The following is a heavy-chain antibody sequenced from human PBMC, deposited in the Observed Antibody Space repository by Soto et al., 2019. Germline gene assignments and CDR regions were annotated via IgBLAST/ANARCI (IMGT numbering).Heavy chain of an antibody. Sequence: ASVKVSCKASGYSFTDYHIHWVRKAPGPGLDWLGRINPKSIGTSTAQKCQGWVTMTRDRSISTVYMELTRLRSDDTAVYFCARGHSTDCSNGVCSFFYNHEMDVWGQGTTVTVSS. D-gene: IGHD2-8*01. CDR3: ARGHSTDCSNGVCSFFYNHEMDV. CDR1: GYSFTDYH. CDR2: INPKSIGT. V-gene: IGHV1-2*04. J-gene: IGHJ6*02.